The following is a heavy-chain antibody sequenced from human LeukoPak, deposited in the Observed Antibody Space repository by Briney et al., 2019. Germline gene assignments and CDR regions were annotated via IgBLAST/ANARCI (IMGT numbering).Heavy chain of an antibody. Sequence: SETLSLTCTVSGDSISYYYWSWIRQPPGKGLQWIGKIYYSGNTNYNPSLKSRVTISVDTSKNQFSLKLSSVTAADTAVYYCARVRGYSYDSSDFDYWGQGTLVTVSS. CDR2: IYYSGNT. J-gene: IGHJ4*02. V-gene: IGHV4-59*01. CDR1: GDSISYYY. CDR3: ARVRGYSYDSSDFDY. D-gene: IGHD5-18*01.